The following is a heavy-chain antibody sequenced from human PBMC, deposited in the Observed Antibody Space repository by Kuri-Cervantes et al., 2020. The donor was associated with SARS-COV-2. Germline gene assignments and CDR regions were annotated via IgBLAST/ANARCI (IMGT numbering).Heavy chain of an antibody. Sequence: ASVKVSCKASGYTFTSYGISWVRQAPGQGLEWMGWISAYNGNTEHVDNLHGRITMTTDTSTSTAYMELRSLRSDDTAVYYCARASTTVTTHFDYWGQGTLVTVSS. CDR2: ISAYNGNT. CDR3: ARASTTVTTHFDY. V-gene: IGHV1-18*01. J-gene: IGHJ4*02. D-gene: IGHD4-17*01. CDR1: GYTFTSYG.